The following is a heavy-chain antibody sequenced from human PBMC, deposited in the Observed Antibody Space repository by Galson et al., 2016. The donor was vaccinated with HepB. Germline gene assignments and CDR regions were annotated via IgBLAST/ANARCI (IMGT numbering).Heavy chain of an antibody. CDR1: GFTFDDYV. V-gene: IGHV3-30*03. D-gene: IGHD6-6*01. J-gene: IGHJ4*02. CDR2: ILYDGSNK. Sequence: SLRLSCAASGFTFDDYVMHWVRQAPGKGLEWVAVILYDGSNKYYADSVKGRFTISRDNSKKMLYLQMNSLRAEDTAVYYCARGLEYSSSPTGQFDYWGQGTLVTVSS. CDR3: ARGLEYSSSPTGQFDY.